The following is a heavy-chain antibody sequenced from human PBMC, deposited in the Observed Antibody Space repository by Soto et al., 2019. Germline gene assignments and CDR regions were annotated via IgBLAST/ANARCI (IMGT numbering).Heavy chain of an antibody. CDR1: GFTFSSYS. J-gene: IGHJ6*02. D-gene: IGHD3-3*01. CDR3: ARDPPYDFWSGYYRMGGMDV. V-gene: IGHV3-21*01. Sequence: GGSLRLSCAASGFTFSSYSMNWVRQAPGKGLEWVSSISSSSSYIYYADSVKGRFTISRDNAKNSLYLQMNSLRAEDTAVYYCARDPPYDFWSGYYRMGGMDVWGQGTTVTVSS. CDR2: ISSSSSYI.